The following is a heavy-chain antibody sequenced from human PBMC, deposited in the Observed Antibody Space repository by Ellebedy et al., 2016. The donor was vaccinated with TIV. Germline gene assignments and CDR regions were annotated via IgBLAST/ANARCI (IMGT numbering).Heavy chain of an antibody. Sequence: GGSLRLXCAASGFTFSSYAMSWVRQAPGKGLEWVSAISGSGGSTYYADSVKGRFTISRDNSKNTLYLQMNSLRAEDTAVYYCAKGGTYYDFWSGPWGYYYYMDVWGKGTTVTVSS. J-gene: IGHJ6*03. V-gene: IGHV3-23*01. CDR2: ISGSGGST. CDR3: AKGGTYYDFWSGPWGYYYYMDV. CDR1: GFTFSSYA. D-gene: IGHD3-3*01.